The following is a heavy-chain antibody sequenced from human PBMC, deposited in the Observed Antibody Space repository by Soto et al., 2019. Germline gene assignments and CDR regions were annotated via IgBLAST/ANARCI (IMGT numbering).Heavy chain of an antibody. J-gene: IGHJ4*02. D-gene: IGHD6-19*01. Sequence: KPWDTLSLTCTVSGGSISSYYWSCVRQPAGNGLGWSGGIYTSGSTNYNPSLKSRFTMSVDTCRNEFSLKLSSAAAADRAGYYCERSDMHNSGWYEGGFDYCGQRTLVT. CDR3: ERSDMHNSGWYEGGFDY. CDR2: IYTSGST. CDR1: GGSISSYY. V-gene: IGHV4-4*07.